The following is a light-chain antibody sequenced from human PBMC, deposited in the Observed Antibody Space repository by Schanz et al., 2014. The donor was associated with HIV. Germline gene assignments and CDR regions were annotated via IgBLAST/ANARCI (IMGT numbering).Light chain of an antibody. V-gene: IGLV1-47*01. CDR3: ATWDDTPSGPV. J-gene: IGLJ3*02. Sequence: QSVLTQPPSASGTPGQRVTISCSGSSSNIGSNYVYWYQQLPGTAPKLLIYRNNQRPSGVPDRFSGSKSGTSASLAITGLQADDEADYYCATWDDTPSGPVFGGGTKLTVL. CDR2: RNN. CDR1: SSNIGSNY.